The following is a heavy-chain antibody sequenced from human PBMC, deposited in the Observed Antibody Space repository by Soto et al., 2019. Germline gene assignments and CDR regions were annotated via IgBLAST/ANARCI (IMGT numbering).Heavy chain of an antibody. CDR3: ASLERRDY. Sequence: PGWSLRLSCASSVFNLTTYGMHWVRQAPGQGLEWVAVISYRGSDKYYADAVKGRFSISRDDSKNTVYLQMNNLRAEDTAVYYCASLERRDYWGLGTLVTVSS. CDR2: ISYRGSDK. CDR1: VFNLTTYG. J-gene: IGHJ4*02. V-gene: IGHV3-30*03. D-gene: IGHD1-1*01.